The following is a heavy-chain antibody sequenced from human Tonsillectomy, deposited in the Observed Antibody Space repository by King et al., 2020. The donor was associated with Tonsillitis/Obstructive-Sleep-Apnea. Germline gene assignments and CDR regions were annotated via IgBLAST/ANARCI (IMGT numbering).Heavy chain of an antibody. Sequence: LQLQESGPGLVKPSETLSLTCTVSGGFISSSSYYWGWIRQPPGKGLEWIGSIYYSGSTYYNPSLKSRVTISVDTSKNQFSLKLSSVTAADTAVYYCARHKVNRGSSGYWVDYGGQGTLVTVSS. CDR3: ARHKVNRGSSGYWVDY. J-gene: IGHJ4*02. CDR2: IYYSGST. CDR1: GGFISSSSYY. V-gene: IGHV4-39*01. D-gene: IGHD3-22*01.